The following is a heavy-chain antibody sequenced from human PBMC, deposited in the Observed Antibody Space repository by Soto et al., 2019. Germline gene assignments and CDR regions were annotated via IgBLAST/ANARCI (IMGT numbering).Heavy chain of an antibody. D-gene: IGHD2-21*02. Sequence: EVQLVESGGGLIQPGGSLRLSCAASDFTVSSNYISWVRQAPGTGLEWVSVIYSGCSTYYADSVKGRFTISRDNSKNKLDLQMNSARAEDTAVYYWAGGLQTFYWGQGTLVTVSS. V-gene: IGHV3-53*01. CDR1: DFTVSSNY. CDR2: IYSGCST. CDR3: AGGLQTFY. J-gene: IGHJ4*02.